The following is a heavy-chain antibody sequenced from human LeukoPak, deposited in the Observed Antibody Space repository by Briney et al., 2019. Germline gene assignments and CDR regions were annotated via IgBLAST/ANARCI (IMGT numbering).Heavy chain of an antibody. V-gene: IGHV4-59*01. CDR2: IYYSGST. D-gene: IGHD6-19*01. J-gene: IGHJ4*02. Sequence: SETLSLTCAVYGGSFSGYYWSWIRQPPGKGLEWIGYIYYSGSTNYNPSLKSRVTISVDTSKNQFSLKLSSVTAADTAVYYCAREWIAVAGNFDYWGQGTLVTVSS. CDR1: GGSFSGYY. CDR3: AREWIAVAGNFDY.